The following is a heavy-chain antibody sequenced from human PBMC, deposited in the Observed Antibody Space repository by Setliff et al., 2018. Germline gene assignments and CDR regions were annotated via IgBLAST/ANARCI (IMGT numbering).Heavy chain of an antibody. V-gene: IGHV1-18*01. CDR3: ARDRKEIVVKPPAASLDY. CDR2: ISPYSGET. D-gene: IGHD2-2*01. CDR1: GFNFITYG. J-gene: IGHJ4*02. Sequence: ASVKVSCKTSGFNFITYGFSWVRQAPGQGLEWMGWISPYSGETNNAQKFQDRLSVTADTSSKTIYMELRSLTSDDTAVYFCARDRKEIVVKPPAASLDYWGQGTQVTVSS.